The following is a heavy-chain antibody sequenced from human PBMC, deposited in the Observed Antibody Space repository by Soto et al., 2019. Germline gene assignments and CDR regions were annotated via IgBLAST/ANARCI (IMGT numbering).Heavy chain of an antibody. CDR2: IYWDDDK. Sequence: QITLKESGPTLVRPTQTLTLTCTFSGFSLSSSGVGVGWIRQPPGKALEWLALIYWDDDKRYSPSLKSRLTITKDTSNNQVVLTLTKLDTVDTATYYCARGGWTTDYSPFFDYWGQGTLVTVSS. CDR1: GFSLSSSGVG. CDR3: ARGGWTTDYSPFFDY. J-gene: IGHJ4*02. V-gene: IGHV2-5*02. D-gene: IGHD3-10*01.